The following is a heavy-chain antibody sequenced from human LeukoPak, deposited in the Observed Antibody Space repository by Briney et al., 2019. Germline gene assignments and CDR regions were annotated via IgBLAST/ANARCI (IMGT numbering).Heavy chain of an antibody. CDR3: ARDKVAARPLRWFDP. CDR2: ISTYNGNT. D-gene: IGHD6-6*01. J-gene: IGHJ5*02. Sequence: GASVKASCKASGYTFTSYGISWVRQAPGQGLEWMGWISTYNGNTNYAQKLQGRVTMTTDTSTSTAYMELRSLRSDDTAVYYCARDKVAARPLRWFDPWGQGTLVTVSS. CDR1: GYTFTSYG. V-gene: IGHV1-18*01.